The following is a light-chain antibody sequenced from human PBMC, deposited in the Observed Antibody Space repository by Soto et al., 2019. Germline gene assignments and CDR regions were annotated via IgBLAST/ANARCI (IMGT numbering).Light chain of an antibody. Sequence: QSVLTQPPSESGAPGQRVTISCTGSSSNIGAGYDVHWYQQLPGTAPKLLIYGNSNRPSGVPDRFSGSKSGTSASLAITGLQAEHAADYYCQSYDSSLSGYVFGTGTKLTVL. V-gene: IGLV1-40*01. J-gene: IGLJ1*01. CDR3: QSYDSSLSGYV. CDR1: SSNIGAGYD. CDR2: GNS.